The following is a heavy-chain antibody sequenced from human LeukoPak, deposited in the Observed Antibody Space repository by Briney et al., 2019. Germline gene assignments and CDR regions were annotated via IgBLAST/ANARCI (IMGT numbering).Heavy chain of an antibody. Sequence: PGGSLRLSCAASGFTFSSYGMHWVRQAPGKGLEWVAVISYDGSNKYYADSVKGRFTISRDNSKNTLYLQMNSLRAEDTAVYYCANDDLGTTVTSPELRIDYWGQGTLVTVSS. D-gene: IGHD4-17*01. CDR3: ANDDLGTTVTSPELRIDY. CDR1: GFTFSSYG. V-gene: IGHV3-30*18. CDR2: ISYDGSNK. J-gene: IGHJ4*02.